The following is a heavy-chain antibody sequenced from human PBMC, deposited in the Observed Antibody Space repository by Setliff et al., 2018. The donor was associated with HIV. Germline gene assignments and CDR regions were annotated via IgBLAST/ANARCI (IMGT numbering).Heavy chain of an antibody. J-gene: IGHJ4*02. V-gene: IGHV4-59*01. CDR3: ARGGRSDGYHIAS. CDR1: GRSISSYF. D-gene: IGHD2-15*01. Sequence: PSETLSLTCTVSGRSISSYFWTWIRQSPEKGLEWIGYIYHYGSPNYNPSLQSRVTLSVDTSKNQFSLTLTSVTAADTAVYYCARGGRSDGYHIASWGQGILVTVSS. CDR2: IYHYGSP.